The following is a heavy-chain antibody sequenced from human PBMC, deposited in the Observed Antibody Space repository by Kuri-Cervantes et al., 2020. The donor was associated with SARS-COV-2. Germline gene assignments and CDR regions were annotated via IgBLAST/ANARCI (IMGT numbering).Heavy chain of an antibody. J-gene: IGHJ6*02. D-gene: IGHD6-13*01. CDR1: GGSISSYY. Sequence: SETLSLTCTVSGGSISSYYWSWIRQPPGKGLEWIGYIYYSGSTNYNPSLKSRVTISVDTSKNQFSLKLSSVTAADTAVYYCASSSDYYYYGMDVWGQGTTVTVSS. V-gene: IGHV4-59*08. CDR2: IYYSGST. CDR3: ASSSDYYYYGMDV.